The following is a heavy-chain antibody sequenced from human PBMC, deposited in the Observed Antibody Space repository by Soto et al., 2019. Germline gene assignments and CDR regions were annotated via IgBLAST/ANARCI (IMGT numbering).Heavy chain of an antibody. D-gene: IGHD1-26*01. Sequence: GASVKVSCKASGYTFTNYGINWVRQAPGQRLEWMGWISAYNGNTNYAQRLQGRITMTTDTSTSTSYMEMRSLRSDDTALYYCARLRFPANIVGTTTPTNYYGMDVWGQGTTVTVSS. CDR2: ISAYNGNT. CDR1: GYTFTNYG. J-gene: IGHJ6*02. CDR3: ARLRFPANIVGTTTPTNYYGMDV. V-gene: IGHV1-18*01.